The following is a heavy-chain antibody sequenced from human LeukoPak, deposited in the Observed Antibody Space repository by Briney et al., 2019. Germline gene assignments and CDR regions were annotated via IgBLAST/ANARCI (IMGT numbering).Heavy chain of an antibody. CDR1: GGTFSSYA. CDR2: IIPIFGTA. V-gene: IGHV1-69*05. CDR3: ARDRNYYGSGSRPYYFDY. J-gene: IGHJ4*02. Sequence: ASVKVSCKASGGTFSSYAISWVRQAPGQGLEWMGRIIPIFGTANYAQKFQGRVTITTDESTSTAYMELSSLRSEDTAVYYCARDRNYYGSGSRPYYFDYWGQGTLVTVSS. D-gene: IGHD3-10*01.